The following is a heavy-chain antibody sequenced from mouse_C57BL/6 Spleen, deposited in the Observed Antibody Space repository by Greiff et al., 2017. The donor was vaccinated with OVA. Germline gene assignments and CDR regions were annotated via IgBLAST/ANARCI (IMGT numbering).Heavy chain of an antibody. CDR2: IDPSDSKT. D-gene: IGHD1-1*01. Sequence: QVQLQQPGAELVRPGSSVKLSCKASGYTFTSYWMHWVKQRPIQGLEWIGNIDPSDSKTHYNQKFKDKATLSVDKSSSTAYMQLSSLTSEDSAVYYCARGGFTTVVADWYFDVWGTGTTVTVSS. CDR3: ARGGFTTVVADWYFDV. V-gene: IGHV1-52*01. CDR1: GYTFTSYW. J-gene: IGHJ1*03.